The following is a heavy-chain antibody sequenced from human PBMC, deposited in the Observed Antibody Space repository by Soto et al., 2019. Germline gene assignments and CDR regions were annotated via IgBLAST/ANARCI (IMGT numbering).Heavy chain of an antibody. CDR1: GFTFSSYS. V-gene: IGHV3-48*01. Sequence: EVQLVESGGGLVQPGGSLRLSCAACGFTFSSYSMNWVRQAPGKGLEWVSYISSSSSTIYYADSVKGRFTISRDNAKNSLYLQMNSLRAEDTAVYYCASLLRFLEWPNPWGQGTLVTVSS. CDR2: ISSSSSTI. D-gene: IGHD3-3*01. CDR3: ASLLRFLEWPNP. J-gene: IGHJ5*02.